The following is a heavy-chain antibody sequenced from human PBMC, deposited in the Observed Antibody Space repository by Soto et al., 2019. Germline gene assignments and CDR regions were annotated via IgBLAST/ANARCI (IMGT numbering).Heavy chain of an antibody. J-gene: IGHJ5*02. CDR2: INHSGST. CDR3: ARGRYYDFWSGYYTYNWFDP. Sequence: SETLSLTCAVYGGSFSGYYWSWIRQPPGKGLEWIGEINHSGSTNYNPSLKSRVTISVDTSKNQFSLRLSSVTAADTAVYYCARGRYYDFWSGYYTYNWFDPWGQGTLVTVSS. V-gene: IGHV4-34*01. D-gene: IGHD3-3*01. CDR1: GGSFSGYY.